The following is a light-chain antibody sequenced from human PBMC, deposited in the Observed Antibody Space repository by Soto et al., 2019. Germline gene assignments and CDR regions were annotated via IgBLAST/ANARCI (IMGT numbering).Light chain of an antibody. CDR2: GAS. J-gene: IGKJ5*01. V-gene: IGKV3D-15*01. CDR3: QQYNNWPFS. Sequence: IVMTQSPATLSVSPWERATLSCRASQSVSSNLAWYQQKPGQAPRLLIYGASSRATGIPGRFSGSGSGTDFTLTISRLEPEDSAVYFCQQYNNWPFSFGRGTRLEIK. CDR1: QSVSSN.